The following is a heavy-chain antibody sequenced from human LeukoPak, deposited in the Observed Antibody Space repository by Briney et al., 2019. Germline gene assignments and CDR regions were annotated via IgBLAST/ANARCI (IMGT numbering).Heavy chain of an antibody. Sequence: GASVKVSCKASGCTFTSYGISWVRQAPGQGLEWMGWISAYNGNTNYAQKLQGRVTMTTDTSTSTAYMELRSLRSDDTAVYYCARDQYGYSSSWYVGDYWGQGTLVTVSS. V-gene: IGHV1-18*01. CDR1: GCTFTSYG. D-gene: IGHD6-13*01. CDR3: ARDQYGYSSSWYVGDY. J-gene: IGHJ4*02. CDR2: ISAYNGNT.